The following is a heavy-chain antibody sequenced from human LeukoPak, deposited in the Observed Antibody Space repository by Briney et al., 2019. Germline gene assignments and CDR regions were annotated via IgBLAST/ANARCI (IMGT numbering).Heavy chain of an antibody. CDR2: INPISGGT. D-gene: IGHD5-18*01. CDR1: GYTFTGYY. Sequence: ASVKVSCKASGYTFTGYYMHWVRQAPGQGLEWMGWINPISGGTNYAQKFQGRVTMTRDTSISTAYMELSRLRSDDTAVYYCARIDSYGFQNDYWGQGTLVTVSS. J-gene: IGHJ4*02. V-gene: IGHV1-2*02. CDR3: ARIDSYGFQNDY.